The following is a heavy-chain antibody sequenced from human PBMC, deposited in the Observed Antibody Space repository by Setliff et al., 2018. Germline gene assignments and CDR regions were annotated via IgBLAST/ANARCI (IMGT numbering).Heavy chain of an antibody. Sequence: ASVKVSCKTSGYTFINYGLSWMRQAPGQGLEWMGWISGYNGNTDYAQNLQGRVTMTIDTSTSTAFMELRSLRSDDTAVYYCARVPRLEWLLPTFDSWGQGTLVTVSS. D-gene: IGHD3-3*01. J-gene: IGHJ4*02. V-gene: IGHV1-18*01. CDR1: GYTFINYG. CDR2: ISGYNGNT. CDR3: ARVPRLEWLLPTFDS.